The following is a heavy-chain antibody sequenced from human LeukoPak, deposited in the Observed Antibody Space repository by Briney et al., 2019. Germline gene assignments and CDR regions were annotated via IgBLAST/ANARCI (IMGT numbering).Heavy chain of an antibody. CDR3: ARRGGSLKYFDY. CDR1: GYTFSTYW. J-gene: IGHJ4*02. Sequence: GDSLKISCQASGYTFSTYWIGWVRQMPGKGLEWMGIIYPGDLDIRYNPSFQGQVTISADKSINTAYLQWASLTASDTGIYYCARRGGSLKYFDYWGQGTLVTVSS. V-gene: IGHV5-51*01. CDR2: IYPGDLDI. D-gene: IGHD1-26*01.